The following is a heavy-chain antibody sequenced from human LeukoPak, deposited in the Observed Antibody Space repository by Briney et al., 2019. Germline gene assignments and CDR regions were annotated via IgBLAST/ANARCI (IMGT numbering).Heavy chain of an antibody. CDR1: GYSFTSYW. Sequence: LGESLNISCKGSGYSFTSYWISWVRQMPGKGLEWMGRIDPSDSYTNYSPSFQGHVTISADKSISTAYLQWSSLKASDTAMYYCARHPIRKQWLAYWGQGTLVTVSS. CDR2: IDPSDSYT. CDR3: ARHPIRKQWLAY. D-gene: IGHD6-19*01. J-gene: IGHJ4*02. V-gene: IGHV5-10-1*01.